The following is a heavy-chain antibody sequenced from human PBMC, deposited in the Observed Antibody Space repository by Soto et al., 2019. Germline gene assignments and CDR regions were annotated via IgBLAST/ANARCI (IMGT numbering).Heavy chain of an antibody. CDR2: VYYTGST. D-gene: IGHD3-9*01. Sequence: PSETLSLTCTVSGGSISNFYWSWIRQPPGKGLEWIGYVYYTGSTSYNPSLKRRVAFSADSSRGQFSLRLNSVTAADTAVYYCARTVLGPDLLADYFVDYYDYMDVWGQGTTVTVS. CDR1: GGSISNFY. CDR3: ARTVLGPDLLADYFVDYYDYMDV. J-gene: IGHJ6*03. V-gene: IGHV4-59*08.